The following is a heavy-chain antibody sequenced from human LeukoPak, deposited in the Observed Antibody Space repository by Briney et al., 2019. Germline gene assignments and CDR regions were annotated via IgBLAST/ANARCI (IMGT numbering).Heavy chain of an antibody. J-gene: IGHJ4*02. V-gene: IGHV4-61*02. D-gene: IGHD1-26*01. CDR3: ARARLVGATTPFDY. CDR1: GGSISSGSYY. CDR2: IYTSGGT. Sequence: SETLSLSCTVSGGSISSGSYYWSWIRQPAGKGLEWIGRIYTSGGTNYNPSLKSRVTISVDTSKNQFSLNLSSVTAADTAVYYCARARLVGATTPFDYWGQGTLVTVSS.